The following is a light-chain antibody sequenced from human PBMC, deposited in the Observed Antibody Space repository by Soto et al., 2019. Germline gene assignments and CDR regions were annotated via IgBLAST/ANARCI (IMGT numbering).Light chain of an antibody. CDR1: SGHSNYA. J-gene: IGLJ2*01. Sequence: QLVLTQSPSASASLGASVKLTCTLSSGHSNYAIAWHQQQPEKGPRYLVRLNRDGSHSKGDGIPDRFSGSSSGAERYLTISSLRSEDEADYYCQTWDTGIVVFGGGTKLTVL. CDR2: LNRDGSH. CDR3: QTWDTGIVV. V-gene: IGLV4-69*01.